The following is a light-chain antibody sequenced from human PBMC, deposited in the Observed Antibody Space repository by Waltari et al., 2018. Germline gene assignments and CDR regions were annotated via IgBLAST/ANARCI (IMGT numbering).Light chain of an antibody. CDR3: SSRDSGAHRHV. CDR2: GQK. CDR1: SLRSYY. Sequence: SSELTQDPAVSVALGQTVRITCQGDSLRSYYATWYQQKAGQAPILVISGQKNRPSGIPDRFSGSYSVRTASLTITGAQAEEEADYYCSSRDSGAHRHVFGTGTKVTVL. J-gene: IGLJ1*01. V-gene: IGLV3-19*01.